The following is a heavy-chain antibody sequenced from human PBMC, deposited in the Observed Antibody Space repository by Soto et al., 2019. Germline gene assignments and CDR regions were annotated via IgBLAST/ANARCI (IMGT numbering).Heavy chain of an antibody. J-gene: IGHJ4*02. Sequence: GGSLRLSCAASGFTFSSYAMHWVRQAPGKGLEWVAVISYDGSNKYYADSVKGRFTISRDNSKNTLYLQMNSLRAEDTAVYYCAKEGSGIVVVITTGSFDYWGQGTLVTVSS. CDR2: ISYDGSNK. D-gene: IGHD3-22*01. CDR3: AKEGSGIVVVITTGSFDY. CDR1: GFTFSSYA. V-gene: IGHV3-30-3*01.